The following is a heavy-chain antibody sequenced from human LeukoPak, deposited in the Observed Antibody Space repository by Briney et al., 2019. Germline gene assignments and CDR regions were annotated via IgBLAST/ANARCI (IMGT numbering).Heavy chain of an antibody. CDR2: IYISGST. V-gene: IGHV4-61*02. D-gene: IGHD4-17*01. J-gene: IGHJ4*02. CDR3: AREREGPYGYLDY. CDR1: GDSISSASYY. Sequence: SQTLSLTCTVSGDSISSASYYWRWIRQPAGKGLEWIGRIYISGSTNYKSSLKSRITISVDTAKNQCSLKLSSVTAADTAVYYCAREREGPYGYLDYWGQGTLVTVSS.